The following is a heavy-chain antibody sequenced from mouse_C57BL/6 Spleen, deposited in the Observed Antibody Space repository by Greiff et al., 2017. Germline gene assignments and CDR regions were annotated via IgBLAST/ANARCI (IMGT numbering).Heavy chain of an antibody. CDR3: ARDITTVHYFDY. D-gene: IGHD1-1*01. CDR1: GYSITSGYY. V-gene: IGHV3-6*01. J-gene: IGHJ2*01. Sequence: EVQLQQSGPGLVKPSQSLSLTCSVTGYSITSGYYWNWIRQFPGNKLEWMGYISYDGSNNYNPSLKNRISITRDTSKNQFFLKLNSVTTEDTATYYCARDITTVHYFDYWGQGTTLTVSS. CDR2: ISYDGSN.